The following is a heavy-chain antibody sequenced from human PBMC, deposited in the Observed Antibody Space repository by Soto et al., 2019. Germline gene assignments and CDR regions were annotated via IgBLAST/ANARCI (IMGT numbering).Heavy chain of an antibody. CDR2: IYYSGTT. V-gene: IGHV4-30-2*01. J-gene: IGHJ6*02. CDR1: NGSVSSGTYS. Sequence: PSETLSLTCTVSNGSVSSGTYSWSWVRQPPGKGLEWIGYIYYSGTTYYTPSLKSRLTMSMDRANDHFSLNLTSVTAADTAVYYCARVYIAMVRGSLSYYYYGMDVWGQGTTVTVSS. D-gene: IGHD3-10*01. CDR3: ARVYIAMVRGSLSYYYYGMDV.